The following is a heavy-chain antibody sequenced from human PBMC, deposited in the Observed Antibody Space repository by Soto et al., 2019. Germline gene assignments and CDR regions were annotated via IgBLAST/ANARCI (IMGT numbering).Heavy chain of an antibody. CDR1: GLTFNTYS. CDR3: VASRERTCFMRY. J-gene: IGHJ4*02. Sequence: GGSLRLSCAASGLTFNTYSMNGVRQAPGKGLEGVSSISSREISSRDYYVYYADSVRGRFTISRDNAENSLFLQMNSLRAEDKAVYYCVASRERTCFMRYWGQGTLVTVSS. D-gene: IGHD1-1*01. CDR2: ISSREISSRDYYV. V-gene: IGHV3-21*01.